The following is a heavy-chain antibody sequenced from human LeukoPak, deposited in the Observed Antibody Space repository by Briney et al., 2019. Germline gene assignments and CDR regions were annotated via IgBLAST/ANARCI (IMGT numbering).Heavy chain of an antibody. J-gene: IGHJ4*02. CDR2: ISAYNGNT. Sequence: ASVKVSCKASGYTFTSYGISWVRQAPGQGHEWMGWISAYNGNTNYAQKLQGRVTMTTDTSTSTAYMELRSLRSDDTAVYYCARGDIVVVVAATPTSYYFDYWGQGTLVTVSS. CDR1: GYTFTSYG. CDR3: ARGDIVVVVAATPTSYYFDY. D-gene: IGHD2-15*01. V-gene: IGHV1-18*01.